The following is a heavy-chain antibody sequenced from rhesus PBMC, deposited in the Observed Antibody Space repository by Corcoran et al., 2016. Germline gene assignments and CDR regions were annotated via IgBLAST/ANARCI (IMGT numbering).Heavy chain of an antibody. CDR2: FYGSDGST. D-gene: IGHD1-44*02. V-gene: IGHV4-93*02. CDR3: ARHGAGSFSLSFDY. Sequence: QVQLQESGPAVVKPSETLSLTCAVSGGSISNSYWWSWIRQSPGKGPEWIGGFYGSDGSTEYTPSRKSRVPISIDASKNHFSLKLSSLTAADTAVYYCARHGAGSFSLSFDYWGQGVLVTVSS. J-gene: IGHJ4*01. CDR1: GGSISNSYW.